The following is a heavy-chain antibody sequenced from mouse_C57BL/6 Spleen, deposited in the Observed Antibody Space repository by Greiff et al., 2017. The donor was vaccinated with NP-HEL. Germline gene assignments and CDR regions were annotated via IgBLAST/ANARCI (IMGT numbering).Heavy chain of an antibody. CDR2: ISSGSSTI. CDR1: GFTFSDYG. Sequence: DVKVEESGGGLVKPGGSLKLSCAASGFTFSDYGMHWVRQAPEKGLEWVAYISSGSSTIYYADTVKGRFTISRDNAKNTLSLQMTSLRSEDTAMYYCARNWSFDYWGQGTTLTVSS. D-gene: IGHD4-1*01. J-gene: IGHJ2*01. V-gene: IGHV5-17*01. CDR3: ARNWSFDY.